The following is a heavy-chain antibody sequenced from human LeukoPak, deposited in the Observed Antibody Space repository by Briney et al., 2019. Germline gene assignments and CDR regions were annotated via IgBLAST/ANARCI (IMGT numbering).Heavy chain of an antibody. V-gene: IGHV3-23*01. Sequence: PGGSLRLSCAVSGFTFNTYAMSWVRQAPGKGLQWVSSISGGDVTTSYADSVKGRSIISRDNSKNTLYLDMDSLRAEDTAIYYCAKPSGRVRGWYFDLWGRGTVVTVSS. CDR1: GFTFNTYA. CDR2: ISGGDVTT. D-gene: IGHD3-10*02. J-gene: IGHJ2*01. CDR3: AKPSGRVRGWYFDL.